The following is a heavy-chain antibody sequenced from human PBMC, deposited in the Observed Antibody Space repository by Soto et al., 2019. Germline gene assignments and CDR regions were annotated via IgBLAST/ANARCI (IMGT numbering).Heavy chain of an antibody. CDR1: GYTFTGYY. V-gene: IGHV1-2*02. D-gene: IGHD3-22*01. J-gene: IGHJ5*02. CDR3: ARVGGDYYYDSSGYPT. Sequence: ASVKVSCKASGYTFTGYYMHWVRLAPGQGLEWMGWINPNSGGTNYAQKFQGRVTMTRDTSISTAYMELSRLRSDDTAVYYCARVGGDYYYDSSGYPTWGQGTLVTVSS. CDR2: INPNSGGT.